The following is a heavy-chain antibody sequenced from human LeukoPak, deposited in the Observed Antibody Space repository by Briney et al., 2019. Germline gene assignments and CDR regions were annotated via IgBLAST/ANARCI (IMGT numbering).Heavy chain of an antibody. CDR2: INHSGST. Sequence: SETLSLTCAVYGGSFSGYYWSWIRQPPGKGLEWIGEINHSGSTNYNPSLKGRVTISVDTSKNQFSLKLSSVTAADTAVYYCAREWELFPRCMDVWGQGTTVTVSS. V-gene: IGHV4-34*01. J-gene: IGHJ6*02. CDR1: GGSFSGYY. D-gene: IGHD1-26*01. CDR3: AREWELFPRCMDV.